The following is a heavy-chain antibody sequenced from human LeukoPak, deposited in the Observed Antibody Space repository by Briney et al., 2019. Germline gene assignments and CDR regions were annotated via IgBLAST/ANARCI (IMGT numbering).Heavy chain of an antibody. V-gene: IGHV1-2*02. CDR1: GYTFTGYY. D-gene: IGHD3-10*01. CDR2: INPNSGGT. Sequence: ASVKVSCKASGYTFTGYYMHWVRQAPGQGLELMGWINPNSGGTNYAQKFQGRVTMTRDTSISTAYMELSRLRSDDTAVYYCARFSMVRGVIMAFDYWGQGTLVTVSS. J-gene: IGHJ4*02. CDR3: ARFSMVRGVIMAFDY.